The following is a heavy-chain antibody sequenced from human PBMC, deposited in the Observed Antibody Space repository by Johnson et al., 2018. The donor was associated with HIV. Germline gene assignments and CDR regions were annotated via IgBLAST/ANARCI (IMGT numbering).Heavy chain of an antibody. Sequence: VQLVESGGGLVQPGGSLRLSCAASGFTFSSNYMSWVRQAPGKGLEWVSVIYSGGSTYYADFVKGRFTISRDNSKNTLYLHMNSLRAEDTAVYYCARDRLIGSYDVGNAFDSWGQGTMVTVSS. CDR2: IYSGGST. V-gene: IGHV3-66*01. J-gene: IGHJ3*02. CDR1: GFTFSSNY. D-gene: IGHD1-26*01. CDR3: ARDRLIGSYDVGNAFDS.